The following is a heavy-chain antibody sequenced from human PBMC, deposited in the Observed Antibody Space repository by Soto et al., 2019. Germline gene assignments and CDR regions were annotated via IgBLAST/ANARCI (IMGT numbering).Heavy chain of an antibody. Sequence: QVQLVQSGAEVKKPGSSVKVSCKASGGTFSSYAISWVRQAPGQGLEWMGGIIPIFGTANYAQKFQGRVTITADEATSTAYMELSSLRSEDTAVYYCATTPPVGGYYYYGMDVWGQGTTVTVSS. V-gene: IGHV1-69*12. CDR1: GGTFSSYA. CDR2: IIPIFGTA. CDR3: ATTPPVGGYYYYGMDV. J-gene: IGHJ6*02. D-gene: IGHD1-26*01.